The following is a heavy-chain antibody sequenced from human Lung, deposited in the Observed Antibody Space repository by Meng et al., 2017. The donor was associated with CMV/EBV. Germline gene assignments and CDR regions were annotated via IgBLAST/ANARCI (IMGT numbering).Heavy chain of an antibody. CDR1: GYTFTSYD. V-gene: IGHV1-8*03. J-gene: IGHJ4*02. Sequence: ASVKVSCKASGYTFTSYDINWVRQATGQGLEWMGWMNPNSGNTGYAQKFQGRVTITRNTSISTAYMGLNSLRSEDTAVYYCARIGGGNRGDFDYWGQGTLVTVSS. D-gene: IGHD2-15*01. CDR3: ARIGGGNRGDFDY. CDR2: MNPNSGNT.